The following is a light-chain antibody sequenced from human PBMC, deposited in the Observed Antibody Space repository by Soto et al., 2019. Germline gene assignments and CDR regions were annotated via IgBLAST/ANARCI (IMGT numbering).Light chain of an antibody. V-gene: IGKV1-33*01. Sequence: IEMTQSPASLSASVGDRVTITCRASQTIATYLNWYQQKPGKAPKLLIYDASDLETGVPSRFSGSGSGTGFTFTISSLQPEDFATYYCQQYESLPLTFGQGTRLEIK. CDR2: DAS. J-gene: IGKJ5*01. CDR1: QTIATY. CDR3: QQYESLPLT.